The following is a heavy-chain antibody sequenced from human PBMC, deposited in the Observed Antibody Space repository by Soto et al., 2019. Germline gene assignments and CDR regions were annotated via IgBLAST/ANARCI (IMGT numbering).Heavy chain of an antibody. CDR1: GGSISSSSYY. D-gene: IGHD6-19*01. CDR3: ARRTELRVSSGFYLKTGAAVWFFDL. J-gene: IGHJ2*01. Sequence: PSETLSLTCTVSGGSISSSSYYWGWIRQPPGKGLEWIGSIYYSGSTYYNPSLKSRVTISVDTSKNQFSLKLSSVTAADTAVYYCARRTELRVSSGFYLKTGAAVWFFDLWGRGSLVPGSS. V-gene: IGHV4-39*01. CDR2: IYYSGST.